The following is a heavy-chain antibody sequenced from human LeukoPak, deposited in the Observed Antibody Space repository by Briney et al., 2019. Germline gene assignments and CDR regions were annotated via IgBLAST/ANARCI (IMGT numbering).Heavy chain of an antibody. Sequence: GGSLRLSCAASGFTFDDYGMSWVRQAPGKGLEWVSGINWNGGSTGYADSVKGRFTISRDNAKNSLYLQMNSLRAEDTALYYCARARGIAAAGDLDYWGQGTLVTVSS. D-gene: IGHD6-13*01. CDR2: INWNGGST. V-gene: IGHV3-20*04. J-gene: IGHJ4*02. CDR1: GFTFDDYG. CDR3: ARARGIAAAGDLDY.